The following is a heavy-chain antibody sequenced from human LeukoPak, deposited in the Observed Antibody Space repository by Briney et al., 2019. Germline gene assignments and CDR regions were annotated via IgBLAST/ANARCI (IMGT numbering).Heavy chain of an antibody. CDR3: ARDGGVYGVDY. D-gene: IGHD4/OR15-4a*01. CDR1: GGSISSSSYY. CDR2: IYYSGST. V-gene: IGHV4-39*07. J-gene: IGHJ4*02. Sequence: SETLSLTCTVSGGSISSSSYYWGWIRQPPGRGLEWIGSIYYSGSTYYNPSLKSRVTISVDTSKNQFSLKLSSVTAADTAVYYCARDGGVYGVDYWGQGTLVTVSS.